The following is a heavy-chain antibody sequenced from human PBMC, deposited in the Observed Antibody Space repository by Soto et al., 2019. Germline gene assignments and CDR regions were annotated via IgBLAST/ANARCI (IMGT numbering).Heavy chain of an antibody. CDR1: GGSFSRNT. V-gene: IGHV1-69*02. CDR2: IIPILAIA. D-gene: IGHD1-26*01. J-gene: IGHJ4*02. CDR3: ASGPGMMGNSSENFDY. Sequence: QVQLVQSGAEVKKPGSSVKVSCKASGGSFSRNTFSWVRQAPEQGLEWMGRIIPILAIANYAQKFQGRVTITADISTSTVYMELSSLRSEDTAVYCCASGPGMMGNSSENFDYWGQGILVTVSS.